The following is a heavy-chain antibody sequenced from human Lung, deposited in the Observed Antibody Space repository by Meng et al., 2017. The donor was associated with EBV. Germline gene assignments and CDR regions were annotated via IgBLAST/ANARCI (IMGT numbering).Heavy chain of an antibody. V-gene: IGHV4-34*01. CDR1: GGSFSGYY. CDR2: INHSGIT. CDR3: ARGGTSSAPFDY. D-gene: IGHD2-2*01. Sequence: QVQRQQAGAGLLQPPGAPALACAGYGGSFSGYYWGWIRQPPGKGLGWIGEINHSGITNYNPSLKSRVTISVDTSKNQFSLSLNSVTVADTAVYYCARGGTSSAPFDYWGQETLVTVSS. J-gene: IGHJ4*02.